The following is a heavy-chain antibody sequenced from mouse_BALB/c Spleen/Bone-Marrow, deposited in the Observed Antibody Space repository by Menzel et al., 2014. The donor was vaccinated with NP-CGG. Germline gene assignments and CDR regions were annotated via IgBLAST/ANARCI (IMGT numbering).Heavy chain of an antibody. CDR3: TDGGTTVGFAY. D-gene: IGHD1-1*01. V-gene: IGHV6-3*01. CDR2: IRLKSDNYAT. Sequence: DVQLQESGGGLVQPGGSMKLSCVASGFTFSTYWMSWVRQSPEKGLEWVAEIRLKSDNYATHYAESVKGKFTISRDDSKSRLYLQMNSLRAEDTGIYYCTDGGTTVGFAYWGQGTLVTVSA. CDR1: GFTFSTYW. J-gene: IGHJ3*01.